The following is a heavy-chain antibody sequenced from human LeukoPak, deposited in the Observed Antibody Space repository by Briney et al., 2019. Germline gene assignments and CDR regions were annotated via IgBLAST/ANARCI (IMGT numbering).Heavy chain of an antibody. CDR3: ASTPDYSGYDEYFDY. CDR2: IIPILGIA. Sequence: GASVNVSCKASRGTLSSYAISWVRQAPGQEGECMGRIIPILGIANYAQKFQGRVTITADKSTSTAYMELSSLRSDDTAVYYCASTPDYSGYDEYFDYWGQGTLVTVSS. CDR1: RGTLSSYA. J-gene: IGHJ4*02. V-gene: IGHV1-69*04. D-gene: IGHD5-12*01.